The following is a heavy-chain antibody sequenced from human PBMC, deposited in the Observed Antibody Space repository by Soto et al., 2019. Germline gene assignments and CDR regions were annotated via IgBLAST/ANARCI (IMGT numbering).Heavy chain of an antibody. J-gene: IGHJ5*02. Sequence: GXXLXLSXXXSWVTFSSYGIGWVRQAPGKGLEWVANIKQDGGEKYYVDSVKGRFTISRDNAKNSLYLQMNSLRVEDTALYYCARRYSSSWSGFDPWGQGTLVTVSS. CDR3: ARRYSSSWSGFDP. V-gene: IGHV3-7*01. CDR1: WVTFSSYG. CDR2: IKQDGGEK. D-gene: IGHD6-13*01.